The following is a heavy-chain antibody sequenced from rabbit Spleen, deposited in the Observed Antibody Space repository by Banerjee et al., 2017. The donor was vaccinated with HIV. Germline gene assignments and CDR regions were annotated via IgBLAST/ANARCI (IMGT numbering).Heavy chain of an antibody. CDR2: INTYTGKP. Sequence: QSLEESGGDLVKPGASLKLSCKASGFDFSSYGVSWVRQAPGKGLQWIACINTYTGKPVYATWPKGRFTISRTSSTTVTLQMTSLTVADTATYFCARDGSGRGADLDLWGQGTLVTVS. J-gene: IGHJ6*01. V-gene: IGHV1S40*01. D-gene: IGHD4-1*01. CDR1: GFDFSSYG. CDR3: ARDGSGRGADLDL.